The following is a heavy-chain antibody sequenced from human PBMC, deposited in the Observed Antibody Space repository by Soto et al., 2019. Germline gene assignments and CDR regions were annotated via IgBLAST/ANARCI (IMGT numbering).Heavy chain of an antibody. Sequence: GSLRLSCAASGFTFSSYGMHWVRQAPGKGLEWVAVIWYDGSNKYYADSVKGRFTISRDNSKNTLYLQMNSLRAEDTAVYYCARDRGSYTPFDYWGQGTLVTVSS. J-gene: IGHJ4*02. CDR1: GFTFSSYG. CDR3: ARDRGSYTPFDY. D-gene: IGHD1-26*01. CDR2: IWYDGSNK. V-gene: IGHV3-33*01.